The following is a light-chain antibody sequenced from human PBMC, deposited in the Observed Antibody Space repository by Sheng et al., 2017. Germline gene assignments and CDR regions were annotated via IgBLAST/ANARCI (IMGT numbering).Light chain of an antibody. CDR1: RGIYNS. Sequence: TQSPSSLSASVGDRVTITCRASRGIYNSLAWYQQKPGQAPRLLIYDTSNRATGIPARFSGSGSGPEFTLTISRLEPEDFAVYYCQQYASSPLLTFGPGTKVNIK. V-gene: IGKV3-20*01. CDR2: DTS. J-gene: IGKJ3*01. CDR3: QQYASSPLLT.